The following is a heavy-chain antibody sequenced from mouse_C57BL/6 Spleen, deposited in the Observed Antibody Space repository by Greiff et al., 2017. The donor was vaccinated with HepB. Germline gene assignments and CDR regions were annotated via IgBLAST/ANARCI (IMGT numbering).Heavy chain of an antibody. D-gene: IGHD2-5*01. V-gene: IGHV1-62-2*01. Sequence: VKVVESGAELVKPGASVKLSCKASGYTFTEYTIHWVKQRSGQGLEWIGWFYPGSGSIKYNEKFKDKATLTADKSSSTVYMELSRLTSEDSAVYFCARHEEAYYSNSWFAYWGQGTLVTVSA. CDR2: FYPGSGSI. CDR1: GYTFTEYT. J-gene: IGHJ3*01. CDR3: ARHEEAYYSNSWFAY.